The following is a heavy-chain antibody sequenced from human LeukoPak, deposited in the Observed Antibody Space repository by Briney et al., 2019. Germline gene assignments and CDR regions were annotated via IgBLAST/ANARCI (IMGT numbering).Heavy chain of an antibody. CDR3: ARGFRYYYDSSGYFPYYYYYYGMDV. J-gene: IGHJ6*02. Sequence: ASVKVSCKASGGTFSSYAISWVRQAPGQGLEWMGGIIPIFGTANYAQKFQGRVTITADESTSTAYMELSSLRSEDTAVYYCARGFRYYYDSSGYFPYYYYYYGMDVWGQGTTVTVSS. CDR1: GGTFSSYA. V-gene: IGHV1-69*01. D-gene: IGHD3-22*01. CDR2: IIPIFGTA.